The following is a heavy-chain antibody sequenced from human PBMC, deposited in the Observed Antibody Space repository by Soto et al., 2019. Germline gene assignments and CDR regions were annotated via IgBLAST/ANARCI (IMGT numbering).Heavy chain of an antibody. Sequence: QVQLQESGPGLVKPSQTLSLTCTVSGGSISSGVYYCSWIRQHPGQGLEWIGYIYYSGSNYYNPSLQRRVTISVDTAKNQFSLQLSSVTASYTAVYYCERVFSDSGSFGDPWGQGTLVTVSS. CDR3: ERVFSDSGSFGDP. CDR2: IYYSGSN. CDR1: GGSISSGVYY. V-gene: IGHV4-31*03. D-gene: IGHD3-3*02. J-gene: IGHJ5*02.